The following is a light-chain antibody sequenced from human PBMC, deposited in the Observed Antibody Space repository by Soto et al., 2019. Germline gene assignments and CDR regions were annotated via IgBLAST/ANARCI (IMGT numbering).Light chain of an antibody. V-gene: IGKV3-20*01. CDR3: QRYDTAKT. CDR1: QNIHNNY. Sequence: ETVLTQSPGTLSLSPGERATLSCRASQNIHNNYLAWYQQKPGQAPRLLIYDISARATGIPDRFSGSGSGTEFTLTISRVEPEDFGVYYCQRYDTAKTFGQGTKVEIK. CDR2: DIS. J-gene: IGKJ1*01.